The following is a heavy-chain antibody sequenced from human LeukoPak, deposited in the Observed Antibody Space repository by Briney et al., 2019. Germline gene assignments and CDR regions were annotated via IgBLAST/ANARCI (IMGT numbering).Heavy chain of an antibody. D-gene: IGHD2-2*01. Sequence: SVKVSCKASGGTFSSYAISWVRQAPGQGLEWMGGIIPIFGTANYAQKFQGRVTITTDESTSTAYMELSSLRSEDTAVYYCARVLDSVVPAASDAFDIWGQGTMVTVSS. CDR3: ARVLDSVVPAASDAFDI. CDR2: IIPIFGTA. J-gene: IGHJ3*02. CDR1: GGTFSSYA. V-gene: IGHV1-69*05.